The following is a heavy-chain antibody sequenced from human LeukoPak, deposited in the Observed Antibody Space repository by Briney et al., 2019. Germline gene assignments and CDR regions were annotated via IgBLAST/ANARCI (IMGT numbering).Heavy chain of an antibody. CDR2: ISGSGVST. CDR3: AKDIVVVPAATPSHDAFDI. D-gene: IGHD2-2*01. V-gene: IGHV3-23*01. J-gene: IGHJ3*02. CDR1: GFTFGSYA. Sequence: GGSLRLSCAASGFTFGSYAMSWVRQAPGKGLEWVSTISGSGVSTYFADSVKGRFTISRDNSKNTLYLQMNSLRPEDTAVYYCAKDIVVVPAATPSHDAFDIWGQGTMVTVSS.